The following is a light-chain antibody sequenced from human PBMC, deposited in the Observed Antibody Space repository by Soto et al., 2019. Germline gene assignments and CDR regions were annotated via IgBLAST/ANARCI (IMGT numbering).Light chain of an antibody. CDR3: QQIYVIPLT. CDR1: PNAGKY. J-gene: IGKJ4*01. CDR2: AAS. Sequence: DVQMTQSPSSLSASIGDRVTITCRPSPNAGKYLNLYQKKPGKTPNVLIHAASTLRSGVPLRFRCRGSGREFTLNISSLQPEDSGTYYCQQIYVIPLTFCGGTRLEV. V-gene: IGKV1-39*01.